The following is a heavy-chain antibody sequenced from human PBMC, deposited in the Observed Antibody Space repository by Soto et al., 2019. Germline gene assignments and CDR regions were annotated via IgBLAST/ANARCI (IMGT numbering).Heavy chain of an antibody. CDR2: IYYSGST. Sequence: SETLSLTCTVSGGSVSSGGYYWSWIRQPPGKGLEWIGYIYYSGSTNYNPSLKSRVTISVDTSKNQFSLKLSSVTAADTAVYYCARGGGFLVYYFDYWGQGTLVTVSS. D-gene: IGHD3-10*01. J-gene: IGHJ4*02. V-gene: IGHV4-61*08. CDR1: GGSVSSGGYY. CDR3: ARGGGFLVYYFDY.